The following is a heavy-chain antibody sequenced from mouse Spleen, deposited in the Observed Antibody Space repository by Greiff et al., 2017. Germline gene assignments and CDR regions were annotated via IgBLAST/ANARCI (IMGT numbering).Heavy chain of an antibody. J-gene: IGHJ2*01. CDR3: ARRSEYVDY. CDR2: IDPSDSYT. D-gene: IGHD5-2*01. Sequence: QVQLQQPGAELVMPGASVKLSCKASGYTFTSYWMHWVKQRPGQGLEWIGEIDPSDSYTNYNQKFKGKATLTVDKSSSTAYMQLSSLTSEDSAVYYCARRSEYVDYWGQGTTLTVSS. V-gene: IGHV1-69*01. CDR1: GYTFTSYW.